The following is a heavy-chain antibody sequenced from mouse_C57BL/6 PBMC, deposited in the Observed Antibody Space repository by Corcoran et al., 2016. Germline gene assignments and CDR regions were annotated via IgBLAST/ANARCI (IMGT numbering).Heavy chain of an antibody. D-gene: IGHD2-14*01. V-gene: IGHV1-18*01. CDR3: ARTSIGYYAMDY. CDR1: GYTFTDSN. J-gene: IGHJ4*01. CDR2: INPNNGGT. Sequence: EVPLQQPGPELVKPWASVKIPCQASGYTFTDSNMDWVKQKHGKRLEWIGDINPNNGGTIYNQKFKGKATLTVDKSSSTTYMELRSLTSEDTAVYYCARTSIGYYAMDYWGQGTSVTVSA.